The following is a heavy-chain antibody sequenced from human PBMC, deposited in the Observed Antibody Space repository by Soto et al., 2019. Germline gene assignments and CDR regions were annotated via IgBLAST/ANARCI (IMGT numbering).Heavy chain of an antibody. Sequence: GGSLRLSCAASGFTFSSYAMTWVRQAPGKGLEWVSTVSGSGDSTYYADSVKGRFTISRDNSKNTLYLQMNSLRAEDTAVYYCAKDSGVRGVTIDYWGQGTLVTVSS. CDR2: VSGSGDST. CDR1: GFTFSSYA. V-gene: IGHV3-23*01. J-gene: IGHJ4*02. D-gene: IGHD3-10*01. CDR3: AKDSGVRGVTIDY.